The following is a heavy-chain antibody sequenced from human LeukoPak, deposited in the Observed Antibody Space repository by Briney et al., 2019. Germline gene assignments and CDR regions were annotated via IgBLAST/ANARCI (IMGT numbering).Heavy chain of an antibody. CDR1: GGSIGSYY. Sequence: SETLSLTCTVSGGSIGSYYWNWIRQPPGKGLEWIGYIYYSESTNYNPSLKSRATISVDTSKNQFSLKASSVTAADTAVYYCARSKDGFNADYWGQGILVTVSS. V-gene: IGHV4-59*01. D-gene: IGHD5-24*01. CDR3: ARSKDGFNADY. CDR2: IYYSEST. J-gene: IGHJ4*02.